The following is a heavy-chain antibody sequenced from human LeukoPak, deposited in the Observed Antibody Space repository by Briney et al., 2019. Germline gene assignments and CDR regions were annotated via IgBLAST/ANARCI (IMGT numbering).Heavy chain of an antibody. CDR1: GGSISSYY. CDR3: ARGGNGEPHDY. CDR2: IYYSGST. Sequence: SETLSLTCTVSGGSISSYYWSWIRQPPGKGLEWIGYIYYSGSTYYNPSLKSRVTISVDTSKNQFSLKLSSVTAADTAVYYCARGGNGEPHDYWGQGTLVTVSS. D-gene: IGHD3-10*01. J-gene: IGHJ4*02. V-gene: IGHV4-59*08.